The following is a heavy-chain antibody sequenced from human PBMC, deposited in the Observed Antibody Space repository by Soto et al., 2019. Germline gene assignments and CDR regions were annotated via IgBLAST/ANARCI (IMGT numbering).Heavy chain of an antibody. CDR2: VSGDNINT. CDR1: VYTFSNFG. Sequence: QVQLVQSGPEVKTPGASVTVSCKASVYTFSNFGISWVRQAPGQGLEWMGWVSGDNINTSSGQKVQGRVTMTTDTSASTAYLELRSLTSDDTAIYFCARDNSGTSRGLGFWGQGTQVIVSS. CDR3: ARDNSGTSRGLGF. V-gene: IGHV1-18*01. D-gene: IGHD1-26*01. J-gene: IGHJ4*02.